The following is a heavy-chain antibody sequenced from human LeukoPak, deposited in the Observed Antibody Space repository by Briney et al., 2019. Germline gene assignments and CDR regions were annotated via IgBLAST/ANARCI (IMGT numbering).Heavy chain of an antibody. D-gene: IGHD4-17*01. CDR3: ARAGVDYGDNILDY. Sequence: SVKVSCKASGGTFSSYAISWVRQAPGQGLEWMGRIIPIFGTANYAQKFQGRVTITTGESTSTAYMELSSLRSEDTAVYYCARAGVDYGDNILDYWGQGTLVTVSS. CDR1: GGTFSSYA. CDR2: IIPIFGTA. J-gene: IGHJ4*02. V-gene: IGHV1-69*05.